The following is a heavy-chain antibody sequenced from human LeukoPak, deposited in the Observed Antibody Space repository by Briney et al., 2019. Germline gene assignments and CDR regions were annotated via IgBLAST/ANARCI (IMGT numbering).Heavy chain of an antibody. CDR1: GGTFSSYA. D-gene: IGHD6-19*01. CDR2: IIPIFGTA. Sequence: ASVKVSCKASGGTFSSYAISWVRQAPGQGLEWMGGIIPIFGTANYAQKFQGRVTITADKSTSTAYMELSSLRSEDTAVYYCAREAKSRLAVAGWYFDYWGQGTLVTVSS. V-gene: IGHV1-69*06. CDR3: AREAKSRLAVAGWYFDY. J-gene: IGHJ4*02.